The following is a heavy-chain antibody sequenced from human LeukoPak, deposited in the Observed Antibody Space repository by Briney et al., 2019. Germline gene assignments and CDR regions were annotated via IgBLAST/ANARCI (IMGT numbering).Heavy chain of an antibody. CDR1: GYTFTSYD. CDR2: MNPNSGNT. J-gene: IGHJ4*02. CDR3: ARGYYGSGRVDY. Sequence: ASVKVSCKASGYTFTSYDINWVRQATGQGLEWMGWMNPNSGNTGYTQKFQGRVTMTRNTSISTAYMELSSLRSEDTAVYYCARGYYGSGRVDYWGQGTLVTVSS. V-gene: IGHV1-8*01. D-gene: IGHD3-10*01.